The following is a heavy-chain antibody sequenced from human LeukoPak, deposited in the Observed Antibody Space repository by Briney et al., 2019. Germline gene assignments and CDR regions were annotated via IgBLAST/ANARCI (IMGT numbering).Heavy chain of an antibody. CDR1: GFTFRTYG. CDR2: IRYDGNRN. Sequence: GGSLRLSCVASGFTFRTYGMHWVRQAPGKGLEWVAFIRYDGNRNYYADSVKGRFTISRDNSKNTLFLQINDLRAEDTAVYYCAKIGVATIGYYYYYMDVWGKGTTVSVSS. D-gene: IGHD5-12*01. CDR3: AKIGVATIGYYYYYMDV. V-gene: IGHV3-30*02. J-gene: IGHJ6*03.